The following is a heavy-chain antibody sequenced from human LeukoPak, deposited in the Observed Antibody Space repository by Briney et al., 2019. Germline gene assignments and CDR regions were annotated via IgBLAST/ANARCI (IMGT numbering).Heavy chain of an antibody. J-gene: IGHJ4*02. CDR1: GGSFSGYY. CDR2: INHSGST. D-gene: IGHD2-21*02. V-gene: IGHV4-34*01. CDR3: ARGPPILWHIVVVTATSFDY. Sequence: SETLSLTCAVYGGSFSGYYWSWIRQPPGKGLEWIGEINHSGSTNYNPSLKSRVTISVDTSKNQFSLKLSSVTAADTAVYYCARGPPILWHIVVVTATSFDYWGQGTLVTVSS.